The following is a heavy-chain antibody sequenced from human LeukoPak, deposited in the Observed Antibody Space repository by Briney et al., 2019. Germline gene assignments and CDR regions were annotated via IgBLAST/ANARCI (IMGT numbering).Heavy chain of an antibody. CDR1: GYTFTGYI. CDR2: INPNSGGT. CDR3: ARVTCSGGSCYSWWFDP. V-gene: IGHV1-2*02. J-gene: IGHJ5*02. Sequence: GSLKVSCKASGYTFTGYIMYCGRQAPGQGLEWMGWINPNSGGTNYAQKFRGRVTMTRDTSISTAYMELSRLRSVDTAVYSCARVTCSGGSCYSWWFDPWGQGTLVTVAS. D-gene: IGHD2-15*01.